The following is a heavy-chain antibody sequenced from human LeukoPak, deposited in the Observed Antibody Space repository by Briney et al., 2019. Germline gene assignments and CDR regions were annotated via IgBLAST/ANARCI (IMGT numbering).Heavy chain of an antibody. V-gene: IGHV4-31*03. Sequence: SETLSLTCTVSGGSISSGGYYWSWIRQHPGTGLEWIGYIYYSGSTYYNPSLKSRVTISVDTSKNQFSLKLSSVTAADTAVYYCARWEDSSGYYYKRSFDYWGQGTLVTVSS. CDR1: GGSISSGGYY. J-gene: IGHJ4*02. D-gene: IGHD3-22*01. CDR3: ARWEDSSGYYYKRSFDY. CDR2: IYYSGST.